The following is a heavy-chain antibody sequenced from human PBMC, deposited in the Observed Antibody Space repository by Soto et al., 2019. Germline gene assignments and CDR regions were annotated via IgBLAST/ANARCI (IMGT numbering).Heavy chain of an antibody. V-gene: IGHV3-48*01. CDR3: APQGVGATGYLY. Sequence: XXSLRLSCVVSGFTLGAYSMNWVPQAPGKGLEWVSYISDSGSRMYYADSVKGRFTISRDSARNSLFLQMNSTRAEDTAVYYCAPQGVGATGYLYWGQGTLVTVSS. D-gene: IGHD1-26*01. CDR2: ISDSGSRM. CDR1: GFTLGAYS. J-gene: IGHJ4*02.